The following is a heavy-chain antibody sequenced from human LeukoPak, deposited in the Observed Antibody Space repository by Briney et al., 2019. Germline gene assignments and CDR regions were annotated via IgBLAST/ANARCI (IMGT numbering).Heavy chain of an antibody. D-gene: IGHD6-19*01. CDR3: ARDPELESTGYSSGWYYFDY. CDR2: INPNSGGT. J-gene: IGHJ4*02. Sequence: EASVKVSCKASGYTFTGYYMHWVRQAPGQGLEWMGWINPNSGGTNYAQKFQGRVTMTRDTSISTAYMELSRLRSDDTAVYYCARDPELESTGYSSGWYYFDYWGQGTLVTVSS. CDR1: GYTFTGYY. V-gene: IGHV1-2*02.